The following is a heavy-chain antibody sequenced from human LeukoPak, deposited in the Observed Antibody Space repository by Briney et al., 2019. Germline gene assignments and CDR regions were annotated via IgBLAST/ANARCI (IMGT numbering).Heavy chain of an antibody. V-gene: IGHV3-53*01. Sequence: GGSLRLSCAASGFTFSSYWMRWVRQAPGKGLEWVSFIYSGTIHYSDSVKGRFTISRDNSKNTLYLQMNSLRAEDTAVYYCARRAGAYSHPYDYWGQGTLVTVSS. CDR1: GFTFSSYW. D-gene: IGHD4/OR15-4a*01. CDR2: IYSGTI. CDR3: ARRAGAYSHPYDY. J-gene: IGHJ4*02.